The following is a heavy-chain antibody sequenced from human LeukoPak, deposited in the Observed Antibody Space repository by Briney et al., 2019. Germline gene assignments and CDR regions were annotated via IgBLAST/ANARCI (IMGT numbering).Heavy chain of an antibody. J-gene: IGHJ3*02. CDR1: GFTFSSYS. D-gene: IGHD4-23*01. CDR3: ARGYGVNDAFDI. V-gene: IGHV3-21*01. CDR2: ISSSSSYI. Sequence: GGSLRLSCAASGFTFSSYSMNGVRQAPGKGLVWASSISSSSSYIYYADSVKGRFTISRDNAKNSLYLQMNSLRAEDTAVYYCARGYGVNDAFDIWGQGTMVTVSS.